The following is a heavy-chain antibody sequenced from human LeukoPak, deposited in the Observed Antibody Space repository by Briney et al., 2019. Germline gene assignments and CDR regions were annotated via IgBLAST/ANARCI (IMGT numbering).Heavy chain of an antibody. CDR1: GYTFTSYG. CDR3: ARGRAVAGTGFLGY. J-gene: IGHJ4*02. D-gene: IGHD6-19*01. V-gene: IGHV1-18*01. CDR2: ISAYNGNT. Sequence: ASVKVSCKASGYTFTSYGISWVRQAPGQGLEWMGWISAYNGNTNYAQKLQGRVTMTTDTSTSTAYMELRSLRSDDTAVYYCARGRAVAGTGFLGYWGQGTLVTVSS.